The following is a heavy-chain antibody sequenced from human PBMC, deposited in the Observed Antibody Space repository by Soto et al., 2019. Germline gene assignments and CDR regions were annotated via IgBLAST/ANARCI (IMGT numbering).Heavy chain of an antibody. V-gene: IGHV3-23*01. D-gene: IGHD3-22*01. CDR1: GFTFGSYS. J-gene: IGHJ4*02. Sequence: GGSLRLSCAASGFTFGSYSMSLVRLAPGKGLEWVSVAGPSGSSTFYADSVRGRFTISRDNVENTLYLQMNSLRVADTALYFCARTYYYGSTGYYRTFDYWGQGTLVTVSS. CDR3: ARTYYYGSTGYYRTFDY. CDR2: AGPSGSST.